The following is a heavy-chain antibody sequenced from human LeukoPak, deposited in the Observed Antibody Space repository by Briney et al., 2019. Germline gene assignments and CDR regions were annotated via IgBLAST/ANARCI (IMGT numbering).Heavy chain of an antibody. CDR1: GYTFTGYY. D-gene: IGHD6-6*01. CDR2: INPNSGGT. CDR3: ARSPNGIAARYNWFDP. V-gene: IGHV1-2*02. J-gene: IGHJ5*02. Sequence: ASVKVSCKASGYTFTGYYTHWVRQAPGQGLEWMGWINPNSGGTNYAQKFQGRVTMTRDTSISTAYMELSRLRSDDTAVYYCARSPNGIAARYNWFDPWGQGTLVTVSS.